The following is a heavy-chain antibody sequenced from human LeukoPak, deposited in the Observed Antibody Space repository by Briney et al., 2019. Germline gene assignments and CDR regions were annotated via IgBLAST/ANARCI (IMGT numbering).Heavy chain of an antibody. CDR2: IYSDGNT. Sequence: PGGSLRLSCAASGFTVSSNYMSWVRQAPGKGLEWVSVIYSDGNTNYGDSVKGRFTISRDNPKNTLYLQMNSLRADDTAVYYCARGVANYYDSSGYQNWGQGTLVTVSS. CDR1: GFTVSSNY. D-gene: IGHD3-22*01. V-gene: IGHV3-53*01. CDR3: ARGVANYYDSSGYQN. J-gene: IGHJ4*02.